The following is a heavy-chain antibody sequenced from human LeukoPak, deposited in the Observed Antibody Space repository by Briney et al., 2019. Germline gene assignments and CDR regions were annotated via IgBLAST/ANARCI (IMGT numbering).Heavy chain of an antibody. J-gene: IGHJ5*02. Sequence: KPGGSLRLSCAASGFTFSSYAMSWVRQAPGKGLEWVSAISGSGGSTYYADSVKGRFTISRDNSKNTLYLQMNSLRAEDTAVYYCAKDLDSFSWDPLTTENQFIDPWGQGTLVTVSS. V-gene: IGHV3-23*01. CDR3: AKDLDSFSWDPLTTENQFIDP. CDR2: ISGSGGST. CDR1: GFTFSSYA. D-gene: IGHD6-13*01.